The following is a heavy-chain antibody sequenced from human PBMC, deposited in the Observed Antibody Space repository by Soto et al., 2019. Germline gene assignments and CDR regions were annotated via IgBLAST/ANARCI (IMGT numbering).Heavy chain of an antibody. Sequence: SETLSLTCTVSGGSISRYCWRWIRQPPGKGLEWIGYIYYSGSTNYNSSLKGRVTMSVDTSKNQFSLKLSSVTAADTAVYYCARGFYDYVWGTIDFWGPGILVTVSS. D-gene: IGHD3-16*01. CDR3: ARGFYDYVWGTIDF. CDR1: GGSISRYC. V-gene: IGHV4-59*01. J-gene: IGHJ4*02. CDR2: IYYSGST.